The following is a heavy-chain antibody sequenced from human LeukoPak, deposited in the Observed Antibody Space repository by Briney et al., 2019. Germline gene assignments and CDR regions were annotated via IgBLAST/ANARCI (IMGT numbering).Heavy chain of an antibody. Sequence: GGSLRLSCVVSGFSFSDYLMSWVRQAPGKGLEWVANIKKDGSEKYYVDSVKGRFTISRDNAKNSLYLQMNSLRAEDTAVYYCAKDIEYYDSRGDAFDIWGQGTMVTVSS. CDR2: IKKDGSEK. CDR1: GFSFSDYL. V-gene: IGHV3-7*01. J-gene: IGHJ3*02. D-gene: IGHD3-22*01. CDR3: AKDIEYYDSRGDAFDI.